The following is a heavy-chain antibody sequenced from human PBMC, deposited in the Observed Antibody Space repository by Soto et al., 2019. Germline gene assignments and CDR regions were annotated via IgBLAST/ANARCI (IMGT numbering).Heavy chain of an antibody. CDR2: INHSVST. CDR1: GGSFSGYY. V-gene: IGHV4-34*01. Sequence: QVQLQQWGAGLLKPSETLYLTCAVYGGSFSGYYWTWIRQHPGTGLEWIGEINHSVSTNYNPSLKSRVTISVDTSKNQFSLKLTSVTAADTAVYYCARDKITGLFDYWGQGTLVTVSS. J-gene: IGHJ4*02. D-gene: IGHD2-8*02. CDR3: ARDKITGLFDY.